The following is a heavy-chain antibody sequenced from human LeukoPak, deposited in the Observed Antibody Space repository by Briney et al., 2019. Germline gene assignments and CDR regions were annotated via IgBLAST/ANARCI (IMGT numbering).Heavy chain of an antibody. D-gene: IGHD3-16*01. CDR3: AKDHWGGSAYWKFDY. Sequence: GASVKVSCKASGGTFSSYAISWVRQAPGQGLEWMGGIIPIFGTANYAQKFQGRVTITADESTSTAYMELSSLRSEDTAAYYCAKDHWGGSAYWKFDYWGQGTLVTVSS. CDR2: IIPIFGTA. J-gene: IGHJ4*02. CDR1: GGTFSSYA. V-gene: IGHV1-69*13.